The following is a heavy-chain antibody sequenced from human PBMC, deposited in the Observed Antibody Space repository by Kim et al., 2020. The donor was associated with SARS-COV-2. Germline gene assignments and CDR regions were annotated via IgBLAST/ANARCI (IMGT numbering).Heavy chain of an antibody. CDR3: ARYPPRMVRGVLNDY. V-gene: IGHV1-18*01. D-gene: IGHD3-10*01. J-gene: IGHJ4*02. Sequence: KLQGRVTMTTDTSTSTAYMELRSLRSDDTAVYYCARYPPRMVRGVLNDYWGQGTLVTVSS.